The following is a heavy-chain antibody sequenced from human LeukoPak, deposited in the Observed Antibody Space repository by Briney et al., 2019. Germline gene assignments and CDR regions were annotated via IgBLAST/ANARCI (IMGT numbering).Heavy chain of an antibody. CDR3: AKDVMAGGCPDY. J-gene: IGHJ4*02. V-gene: IGHV3-43*02. CDR2: ISGDGGST. D-gene: IGHD6-19*01. Sequence: VGSLRLSCAASGFTFDDYAMHWVRQAPGKGLEWVSLISGDGGSTYYADSVKGRFTISRDNSKNSLYLQMNSLRTEDTALYYCAKDVMAGGCPDYWGQGTLVTVPS. CDR1: GFTFDDYA.